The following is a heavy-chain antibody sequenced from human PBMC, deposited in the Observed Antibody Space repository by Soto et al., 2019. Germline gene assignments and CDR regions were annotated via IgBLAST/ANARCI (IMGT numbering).Heavy chain of an antibody. V-gene: IGHV3-30*03. CDR3: ARDRIQLAPLDY. CDR2: ISYDGINK. Sequence: GGSLRLSCEGSGFTFSSYGMHWVRQAPGKGLEWVAVISYDGINKYYADSVKGRFTISRDNSKNTLYLQMNRLRAEDTAVYYCARDRIQLAPLDYRGQGTLVTGSS. CDR1: GFTFSSYG. D-gene: IGHD5-18*01. J-gene: IGHJ4*02.